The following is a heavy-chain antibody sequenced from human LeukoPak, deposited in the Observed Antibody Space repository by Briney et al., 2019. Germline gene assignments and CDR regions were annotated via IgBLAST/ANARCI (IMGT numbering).Heavy chain of an antibody. CDR2: INEDGSNK. D-gene: IGHD6-19*01. V-gene: IGHV3-7*01. J-gene: IGHJ4*02. CDR1: GFSFSNHY. Sequence: GGSLRLSCTASGFSFSNHYMRWIRQAPGKGLEWVANINEDGSNKWHLGSVKGRFTVSRDNARNSLYLQMNSLRVKDTAVYYCTRVIVAVPGYFDYFDFWGQGVLVTVSS. CDR3: TRVIVAVPGYFDYFDF.